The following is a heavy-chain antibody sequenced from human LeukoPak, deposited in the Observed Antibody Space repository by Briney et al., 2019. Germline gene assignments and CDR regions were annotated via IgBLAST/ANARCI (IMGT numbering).Heavy chain of an antibody. Sequence: SETLSLTCTVSGGSISSYYWSWIRQPPGKGLEWIGYIYNSGSTNYNPSLKSRVTISVDTSKKQFSLKLSSVTAADTAVYNCARSPMTEDAFDIWGQGTMVTVSS. J-gene: IGHJ3*02. V-gene: IGHV4-59*01. D-gene: IGHD3-22*01. CDR1: GGSISSYY. CDR2: IYNSGST. CDR3: ARSPMTEDAFDI.